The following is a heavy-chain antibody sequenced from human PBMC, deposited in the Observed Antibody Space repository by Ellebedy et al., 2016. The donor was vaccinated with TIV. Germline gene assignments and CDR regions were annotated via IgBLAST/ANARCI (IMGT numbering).Heavy chain of an antibody. D-gene: IGHD1-7*01. V-gene: IGHV2-26*01. CDR3: TQNWNYADDY. CDR2: FFSDDGK. Sequence: SGPTLVKPTETLTLTCTVSGFSLSNAGEPVSWIRQPPGKALEWLAHFFSDDGKSYNTSLKSRLTISRDTSKSQVVLSMTNMAPVDTATYYCTQNWNYADDYWGQGTLVTVSS. CDR1: GFSLSNAGEP. J-gene: IGHJ4*02.